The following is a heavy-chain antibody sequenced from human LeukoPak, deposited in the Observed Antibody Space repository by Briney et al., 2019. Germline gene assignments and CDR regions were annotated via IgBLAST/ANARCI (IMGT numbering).Heavy chain of an antibody. CDR2: IKQDGSEK. Sequence: GGSLRLSCAASGFTFSSHWMSWVRQAPGKGLEWVANIKQDGSEKYYVDSVKGRFTISRDNAKNSLYLQMNSLRAEDTAVYYCARYDSSGYDAFDIWGQGTMVTVSS. V-gene: IGHV3-7*01. CDR1: GFTFSSHW. D-gene: IGHD3-22*01. CDR3: ARYDSSGYDAFDI. J-gene: IGHJ3*02.